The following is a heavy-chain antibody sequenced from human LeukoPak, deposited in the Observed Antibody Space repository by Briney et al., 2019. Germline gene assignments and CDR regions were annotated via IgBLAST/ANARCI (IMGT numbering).Heavy chain of an antibody. V-gene: IGHV1-69*06. D-gene: IGHD3-10*01. Sequence: SVKVSSKASGGTFSSYAISWVRQAPGQGLEWRGGIIPIFGTANYAQKFQGRVTITADKSTGTAYMELSSLRSEDTAVYYCAREGTVIFGLDYWGQGTLVTVSS. J-gene: IGHJ4*02. CDR2: IIPIFGTA. CDR3: AREGTVIFGLDY. CDR1: GGTFSSYA.